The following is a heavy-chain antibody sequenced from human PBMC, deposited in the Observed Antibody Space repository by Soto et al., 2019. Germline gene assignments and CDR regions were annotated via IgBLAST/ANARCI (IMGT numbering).Heavy chain of an antibody. Sequence: GGSLRLACAASGFTFSSYAMSWVRQAPGKGLEWVSAISGSGGSTYYADSVKGRFTISRDNSKNTLYLQMNSLRAEDTAVYYCAKVPYSGSYLIFDYWGQGTLVTVSS. CDR1: GFTFSSYA. D-gene: IGHD1-26*01. V-gene: IGHV3-23*01. J-gene: IGHJ4*02. CDR2: ISGSGGST. CDR3: AKVPYSGSYLIFDY.